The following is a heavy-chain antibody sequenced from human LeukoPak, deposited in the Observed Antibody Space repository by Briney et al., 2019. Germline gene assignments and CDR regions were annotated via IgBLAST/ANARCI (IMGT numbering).Heavy chain of an antibody. J-gene: IGHJ4*02. CDR1: GFTLTGYY. CDR3: ARDQPALDY. Sequence: ATVKVSCKASGFTLTGYYMHWVRQAPGQGLEWMGWINLNTGDTDYAPKFQGRVTMTRDTSITTAYMELSRLRYEDTAVYYCARDQPALDYWGRGTLVTVSS. V-gene: IGHV1-2*02. CDR2: INLNTGDT.